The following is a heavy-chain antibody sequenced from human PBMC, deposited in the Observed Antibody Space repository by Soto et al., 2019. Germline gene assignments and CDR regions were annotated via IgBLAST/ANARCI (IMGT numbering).Heavy chain of an antibody. V-gene: IGHV3-43*01. CDR3: AKDWGIAVAGYYFDY. D-gene: IGHD6-19*01. Sequence: GSLRLSCAASGFTFDDYTMHWVRQAPGKGLEWVSLISWDGGSTYYADSVKGRFTISRDNSKNSLYLQMNSLRTEDTALYYCAKDWGIAVAGYYFDYWGQGTLVTVSS. CDR2: ISWDGGST. CDR1: GFTFDDYT. J-gene: IGHJ4*02.